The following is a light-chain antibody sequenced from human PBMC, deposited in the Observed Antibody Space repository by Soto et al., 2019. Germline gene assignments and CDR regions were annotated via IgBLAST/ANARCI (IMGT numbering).Light chain of an antibody. CDR3: QQYSSYPPT. V-gene: IGKV1-8*01. CDR2: AAS. Sequence: AIRMTQSPSSFSASTGDRVTITCRARQGISSYLAWYQQKPGKPPKLLIYAASTLQSGVPSRFSGSGSGTDFTLTFSCLQSEDFATYYCQQYSSYPPTFGQGTKVEIK. J-gene: IGKJ1*01. CDR1: QGISSY.